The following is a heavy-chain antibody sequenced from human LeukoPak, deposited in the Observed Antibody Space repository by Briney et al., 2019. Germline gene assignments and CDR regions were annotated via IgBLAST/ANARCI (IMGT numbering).Heavy chain of an antibody. J-gene: IGHJ5*02. D-gene: IGHD3-3*01. CDR3: AKDRGTTIFGVVIIGSFDH. CDR1: GFTFSNFA. V-gene: IGHV3-23*01. Sequence: GGSLRLSCAASGFTFSNFAMTWVRQAPGKGLEWVSGISGSGGTTYYADSVKGRFTISRDNSMNTLYLQMNSLRAEDTAVYYCAKDRGTTIFGVVIIGSFDHWGQGTLVTVSS. CDR2: ISGSGGTT.